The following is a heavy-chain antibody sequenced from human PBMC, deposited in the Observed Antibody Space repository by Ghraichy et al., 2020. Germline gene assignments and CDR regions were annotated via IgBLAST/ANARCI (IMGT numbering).Heavy chain of an antibody. J-gene: IGHJ4*02. CDR3: ATLDFWSGPPGIDNDY. V-gene: IGHV1-24*01. CDR2: FDPEDGET. Sequence: ASVKVSCKVSGYTLTELSMHWVRQAPGKGLEWMGGFDPEDGETIYAQKFQGRVTMTEDTSTDTAYMELSSLRSEDTAVYYCATLDFWSGPPGIDNDYWGQGTLVTVSS. D-gene: IGHD3-3*01. CDR1: GYTLTELS.